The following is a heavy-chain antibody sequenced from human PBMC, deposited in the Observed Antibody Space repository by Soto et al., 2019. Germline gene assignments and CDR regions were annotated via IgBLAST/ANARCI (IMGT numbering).Heavy chain of an antibody. CDR3: ARDPPTYYDFWSGYSYGMDV. J-gene: IGHJ6*02. CDR2: IWYDGSNK. Sequence: GGSLRLSCAASGFTFSSYGMHWVRQAPGKGLEWVAVIWYDGSNKYYADSVKGRFTISRDNSKNTLYLQMNSLRAEDTAVYYCARDPPTYYDFWSGYSYGMDVWGQGTTVTVSS. V-gene: IGHV3-33*01. CDR1: GFTFSSYG. D-gene: IGHD3-3*01.